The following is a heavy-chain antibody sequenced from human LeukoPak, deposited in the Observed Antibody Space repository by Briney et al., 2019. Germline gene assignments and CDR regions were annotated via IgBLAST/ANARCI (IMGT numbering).Heavy chain of an antibody. CDR3: ARARTTYRYSSGWYFDY. J-gene: IGHJ4*02. CDR2: IYYSGST. CDR1: GGSISSYY. D-gene: IGHD6-19*01. Sequence: SEALSLTCTVSGGSISSYYWSWIRQPPGKGLEWIGYIYYSGSTYYNPSLKSRVTISVDTSKNQFSLKLSSVTAADTAVYYCARARTTYRYSSGWYFDYWGQGTLVTVSS. V-gene: IGHV4-59*08.